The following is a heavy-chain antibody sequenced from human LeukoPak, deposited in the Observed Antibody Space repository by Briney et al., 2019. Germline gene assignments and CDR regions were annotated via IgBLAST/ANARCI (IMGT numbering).Heavy chain of an antibody. CDR1: GDSISTISHY. J-gene: IGHJ6*03. Sequence: SETLSLTCTVSGDSISTISHYWGWLRQPPGKGLDWVGSIYYSGSTYYNPSLNSRVTISVDTSKNQFSLKLSSVTAADTAVYYCASLVGATTYYYYMDVWGKGTTVTVSS. D-gene: IGHD1-26*01. CDR3: ASLVGATTYYYYMDV. CDR2: IYYSGST. V-gene: IGHV4-39*01.